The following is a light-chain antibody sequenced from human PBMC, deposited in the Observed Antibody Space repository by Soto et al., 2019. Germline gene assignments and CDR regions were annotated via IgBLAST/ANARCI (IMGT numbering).Light chain of an antibody. Sequence: ELTQPPSVSVAPGKTARITCGGNNIGSKSVHWYQQKPGQAPVLVIYYDTDRPSGIPERFSGSNSGNTATLTISRVEAGDEADYYCQVWDSSSDHVVFGGGTKLTV. CDR3: QVWDSSSDHVV. CDR2: YDT. CDR1: NIGSKS. J-gene: IGLJ2*01. V-gene: IGLV3-21*04.